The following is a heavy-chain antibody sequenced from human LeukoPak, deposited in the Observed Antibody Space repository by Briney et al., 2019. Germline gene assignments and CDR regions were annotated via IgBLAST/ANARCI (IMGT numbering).Heavy chain of an antibody. CDR1: GYTFTSYG. Sequence: GASVKVSCKTSGYTFTSYGISWVRQAPGQGLEWMGWISTYNGNTNYAQKLQGRVTMTTDTFTNTAYMELRSLRSDDTAMYYCARDYGILTAYYQDDYWAREPWSPSPQ. V-gene: IGHV1-18*01. D-gene: IGHD3-9*01. CDR2: ISTYNGNT. CDR3: ARDYGILTAYYQDDY. J-gene: IGHJ4*02.